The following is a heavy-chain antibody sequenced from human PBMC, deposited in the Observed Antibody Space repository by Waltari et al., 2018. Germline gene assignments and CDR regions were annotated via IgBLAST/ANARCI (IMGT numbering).Heavy chain of an antibody. D-gene: IGHD6-6*01. CDR3: ARSPWGYSSSRTPFDY. CDR1: GGSISSYY. J-gene: IGHJ4*02. Sequence: QVQLQESGPGLVKPSETLSLTCTVSGGSISSYYWSWIRQPPGKGLEWIGYIYYSGSTNYNPSLKSRVTISVDTSKNQFSLKLSSVTAADTAVYYCARSPWGYSSSRTPFDYWGQGTLVTVSS. CDR2: IYYSGST. V-gene: IGHV4-59*08.